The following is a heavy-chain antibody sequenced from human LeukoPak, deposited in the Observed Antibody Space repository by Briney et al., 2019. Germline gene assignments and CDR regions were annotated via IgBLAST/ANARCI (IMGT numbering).Heavy chain of an antibody. Sequence: ASVKVSCTASVYTFTSYGISWVRQAPGQGLEWMGWISAYNGNTNYAQKLQGRVTMTTDTSTSTAYMELRSLRSDDTAVYYCARDRRYSSSSTRFDPWGQGTLVTVSS. V-gene: IGHV1-18*01. CDR1: VYTFTSYG. D-gene: IGHD6-6*01. J-gene: IGHJ5*02. CDR2: ISAYNGNT. CDR3: ARDRRYSSSSTRFDP.